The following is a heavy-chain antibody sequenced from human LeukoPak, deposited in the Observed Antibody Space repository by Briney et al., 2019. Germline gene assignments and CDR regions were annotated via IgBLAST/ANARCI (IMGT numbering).Heavy chain of an antibody. D-gene: IGHD2-2*02. CDR2: IKQDGSEK. CDR3: ARVGYCSSTSCYTSLFHYYYYMGV. J-gene: IGHJ6*03. CDR1: GFTFSSYW. Sequence: AGGSLRLSCAASGFTFSSYWMSWVRQAPGKGLEWVANIKQDGSEKYYVDSVKGRFTISRDNAKNSLYLQMNSLRAEDTAVYYCARVGYCSSTSCYTSLFHYYYYMGVWGKGTTVTVSS. V-gene: IGHV3-7*01.